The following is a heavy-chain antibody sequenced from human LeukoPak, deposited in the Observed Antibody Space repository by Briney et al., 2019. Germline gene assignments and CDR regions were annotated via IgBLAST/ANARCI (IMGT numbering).Heavy chain of an antibody. CDR1: GDSISRYY. CDR3: ARSPSSYGDYAFGYFDL. J-gene: IGHJ2*01. CDR2: IYYSGST. V-gene: IGHV4-59*01. D-gene: IGHD4-17*01. Sequence: PSETLSLTCTVSGDSISRYYWSWIRQPPGKGLEWIGYIYYSGSTNYNPSLKSRVTISVDTSKNQFSLKLSSVTAADTAVYYCARSPSSYGDYAFGYFDLWGRGTLVTVSS.